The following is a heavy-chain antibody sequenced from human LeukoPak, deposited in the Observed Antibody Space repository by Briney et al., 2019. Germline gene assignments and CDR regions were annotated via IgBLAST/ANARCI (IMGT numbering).Heavy chain of an antibody. CDR3: ARDGYYDSRGAFDI. J-gene: IGHJ3*02. V-gene: IGHV1-18*01. CDR1: GYTFTSYG. CDR2: ISAYNGNK. Sequence: ASVKVSCKASGYTFTSYGISWVRQAPGQGLEWMGWISAYNGNKNYAQKLQGRVTMTTDTSTSTAYMELRSLRSDDTAVYYCARDGYYDSRGAFDIWGQGTMVTVSS. D-gene: IGHD3-22*01.